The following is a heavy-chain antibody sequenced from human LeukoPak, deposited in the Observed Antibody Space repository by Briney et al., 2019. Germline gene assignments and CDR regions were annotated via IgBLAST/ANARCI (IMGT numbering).Heavy chain of an antibody. CDR2: MIPIFGIA. D-gene: IGHD3-10*01. CDR3: AGTYYYGSGSYTPQYYYYGMDV. CDR1: GGTFSSYA. J-gene: IGHJ6*02. Sequence: SVKVSCKDSGGTFSSYAISWVRQAPGQGLEWMGRMIPIFGIANYAQKFQGRVTIIADKSTSTAYMELSSLRSEDTAVYYWAGTYYYGSGSYTPQYYYYGMDVWGQGTTVTVSS. V-gene: IGHV1-69*04.